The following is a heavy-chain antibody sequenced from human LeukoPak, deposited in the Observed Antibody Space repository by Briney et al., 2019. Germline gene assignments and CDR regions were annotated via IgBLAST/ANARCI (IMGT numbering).Heavy chain of an antibody. V-gene: IGHV4-31*03. Sequence: PSETLSLTCTVSGDSVSSGAYWSWIRQYPGKGLEWIGYIYYSGNVHYNPSLKSRVVISEDRSNNHFSLRLSSVTAADTAVYYCARGAYVEMGTIDGHFEYWGQGTLVTVSP. D-gene: IGHD5-24*01. CDR2: IYYSGNV. J-gene: IGHJ4*02. CDR3: ARGAYVEMGTIDGHFEY. CDR1: GDSVSSGAY.